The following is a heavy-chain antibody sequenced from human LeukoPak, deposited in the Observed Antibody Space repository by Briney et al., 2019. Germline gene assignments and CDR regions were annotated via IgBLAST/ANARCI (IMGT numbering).Heavy chain of an antibody. CDR2: INAGNGNT. Sequence: GASVKVSCKASGYTFTSYAMHWVRQAPGQRLEWMGWINAGNGNTKYSQKFQGRVTITADKSTSTAYMELSSLRSEDTAVYYCATEIGREMATIYDYWGQGTLVTVSS. CDR3: ATEIGREMATIYDY. D-gene: IGHD5-24*01. V-gene: IGHV1-3*01. J-gene: IGHJ4*02. CDR1: GYTFTSYA.